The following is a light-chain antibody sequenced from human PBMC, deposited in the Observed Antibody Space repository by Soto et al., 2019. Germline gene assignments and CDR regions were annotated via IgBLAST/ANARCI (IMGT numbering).Light chain of an antibody. CDR3: QQYGSSPMT. J-gene: IGKJ5*01. CDR2: GAS. Sequence: ENVLTQSPGTLSLSPGERATLSCRASQTVSSYLTWYQQRPGQAPRLLIYGASKRATGIPDRFSGSGSGTDFTLTISRLEPEDFAVYYCQQYGSSPMTFGQGTRVEIK. CDR1: QTVSSY. V-gene: IGKV3-20*01.